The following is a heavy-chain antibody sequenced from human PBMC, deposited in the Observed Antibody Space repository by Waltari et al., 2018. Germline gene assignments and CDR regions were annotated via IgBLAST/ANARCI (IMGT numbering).Heavy chain of an antibody. CDR1: GFTFSSYS. V-gene: IGHV3-48*01. D-gene: IGHD7-27*01. CDR2: ISSSSSTI. J-gene: IGHJ5*02. CDR3: ARDGDANWFDP. Sequence: EVQLVESGGGLVQPGGSLRLSCAASGFTFSSYSMNWVRQAPGKGLEWVSYISSSSSTIDYADSVKGRFTISRDNAKNSLYLQRNSLRAEDTAVYYCARDGDANWFDPWGQGTLVTVSS.